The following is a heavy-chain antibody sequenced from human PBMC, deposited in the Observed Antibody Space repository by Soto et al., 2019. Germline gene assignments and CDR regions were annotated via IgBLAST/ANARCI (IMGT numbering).Heavy chain of an antibody. CDR1: GYTFSLYG. Sequence: QVPLVQSGAEVRKPGASVKVSCKASGYTFSLYGIHWVRQAPGQGLEWMGWISAHNGDTIYAQKLQDRVTMTTDTSTSTAYMELRSLRSDDTAVYYCARDAPGTSGLAPNWGQGTLVTVSS. V-gene: IGHV1-18*01. J-gene: IGHJ4*02. CDR3: ARDAPGTSGLAPN. D-gene: IGHD2-21*01. CDR2: ISAHNGDT.